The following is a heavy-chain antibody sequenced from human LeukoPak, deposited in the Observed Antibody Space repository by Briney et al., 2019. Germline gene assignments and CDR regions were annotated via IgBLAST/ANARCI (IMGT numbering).Heavy chain of an antibody. J-gene: IGHJ4*02. V-gene: IGHV3-23*01. CDR3: ARPAYSSSWYYFEY. CDR2: ISNSGGGT. Sequence: GGSLRLSCAASGFTYSSFAMSWVRLAPGKGLEWVSSISNSGGGTYYAESVKGRFTIPRDNSKNTLYLQMSSLRAEDTAIYYCARPAYSSSWYYFEYWGQGTLVTVSS. CDR1: GFTYSSFA. D-gene: IGHD6-13*01.